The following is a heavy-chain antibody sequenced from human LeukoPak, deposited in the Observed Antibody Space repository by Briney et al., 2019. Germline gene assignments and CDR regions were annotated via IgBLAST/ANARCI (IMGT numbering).Heavy chain of an antibody. CDR1: GFTFDDYA. D-gene: IGHD5-18*01. J-gene: IGHJ3*02. Sequence: GGSLRLSCAASGFTFDDYAMHWVRQAPGKGLEWVSGISWNSGSIGYADSVKGRFTISRDNAKNSLYLQMNSLRAEDTALYYCAKGGYSYGDDAFDIWGQGTMVTVSS. V-gene: IGHV3-9*01. CDR3: AKGGYSYGDDAFDI. CDR2: ISWNSGSI.